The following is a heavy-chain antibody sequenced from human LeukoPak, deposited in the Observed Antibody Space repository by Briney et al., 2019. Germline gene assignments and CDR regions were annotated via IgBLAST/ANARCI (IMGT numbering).Heavy chain of an antibody. Sequence: SETLSLTCTVSSYSISRGYYWGWIRQSPGKGLEWIGNIYHTGSTSYNPSLESRVTISLDLSKNQFSLRLSSVTAADTAVYYCAREYGSTGYSSSWIDYWGQGTLVTVSS. CDR1: SYSISRGYY. CDR2: IYHTGST. D-gene: IGHD6-13*01. V-gene: IGHV4-38-2*02. CDR3: AREYGSTGYSSSWIDY. J-gene: IGHJ4*02.